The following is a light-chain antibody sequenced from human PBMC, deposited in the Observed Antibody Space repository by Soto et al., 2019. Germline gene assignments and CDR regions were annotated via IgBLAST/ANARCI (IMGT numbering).Light chain of an antibody. V-gene: IGKV1-33*01. CDR3: KQYNSYWT. CDR2: DAS. J-gene: IGKJ1*01. Sequence: DIQITHSASSLSASVGDRVTITCQASQDISNYLNWYQQKAGKAPKLLIYDASTLQTGVASRFSGSMSGTEFTLTITGLQPDDSATYYCKQYNSYWTFGPGTKVDIK. CDR1: QDISNY.